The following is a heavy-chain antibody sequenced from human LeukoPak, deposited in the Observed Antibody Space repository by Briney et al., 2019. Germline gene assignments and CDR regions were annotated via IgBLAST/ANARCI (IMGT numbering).Heavy chain of an antibody. CDR3: ASLTYYYDSSGYYRDY. CDR2: ITRSSSYL. D-gene: IGHD3-22*01. Sequence: GGSLRLSCAASGFSFSSYSMNWVRQAPGKGLEWVSCITRSSSYLYYADPVRGRVTISRDNAKNSLYLQMNSLRAEDTAVYYCASLTYYYDSSGYYRDYWGQGTLVTVSS. J-gene: IGHJ4*02. CDR1: GFSFSSYS. V-gene: IGHV3-21*01.